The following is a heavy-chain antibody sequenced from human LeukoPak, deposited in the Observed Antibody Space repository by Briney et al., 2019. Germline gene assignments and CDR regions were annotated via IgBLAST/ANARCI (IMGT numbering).Heavy chain of an antibody. CDR1: SDSISGYY. CDR3: ARDQDENSGGRSGFDP. CDR2: IYYSGNT. V-gene: IGHV4-59*01. D-gene: IGHD3-16*01. J-gene: IGHJ5*02. Sequence: SETLSLTCSVSSDSISGYYWSWLRQPPGKGLEWIGYIYYSGNTYYNPSLKSRVTISLDTSKNQFSLKMNSMTAADTAVYYCARDQDENSGGRSGFDPWGQGTLVTVSS.